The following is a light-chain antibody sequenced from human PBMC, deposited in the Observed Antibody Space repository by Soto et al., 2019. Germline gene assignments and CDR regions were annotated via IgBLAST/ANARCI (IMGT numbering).Light chain of an antibody. CDR2: GAS. V-gene: IGKV3-20*01. J-gene: IGKJ2*01. CDR1: QSVSSSY. CDR3: QQYGSSPLYT. Sequence: EIVLTQSPGTLSLSPGERATLSCRASQSVSSSYLAWYQQKPGQAPRLLIYGASSRATGIPDRFSGSGSGTDFILTISRLEPEDFAVYYCQQYGSSPLYTFGQGTKLEIK.